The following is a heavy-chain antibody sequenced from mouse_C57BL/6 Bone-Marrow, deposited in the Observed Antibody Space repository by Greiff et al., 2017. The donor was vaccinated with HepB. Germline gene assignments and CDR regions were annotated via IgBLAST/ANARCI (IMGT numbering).Heavy chain of an antibody. CDR1: GYSFTGYF. V-gene: IGHV1-20*01. Sequence: VQLQQSGPELVKPGDSVKISCKASGYSFTGYFMNWVMQSHGKSLEWIGRINPYNGDTFYNQKFKGKATLTVDKSSSTAHMELRSLTSEDSAVYYCARENYYGSSPLAYWGQGTLVTVSA. D-gene: IGHD1-1*01. CDR2: INPYNGDT. J-gene: IGHJ3*01. CDR3: ARENYYGSSPLAY.